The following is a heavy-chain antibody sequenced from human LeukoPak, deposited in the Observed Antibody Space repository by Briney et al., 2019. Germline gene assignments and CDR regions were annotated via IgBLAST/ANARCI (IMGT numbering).Heavy chain of an antibody. CDR2: IIPILGIA. CDR3: ASDPRRYYYDSSGYSFDY. J-gene: IGHJ4*02. D-gene: IGHD3-22*01. CDR1: GGTFSSYA. Sequence: GASVKVSCKASGGTFSSYAISWVRQAPGQGLEWMGRIIPILGIANYAQKFQGRVTITADKSTRTAYMELSSLRSEDTAVYYCASDPRRYYYDSSGYSFDYWGQGTLVTVSS. V-gene: IGHV1-69*04.